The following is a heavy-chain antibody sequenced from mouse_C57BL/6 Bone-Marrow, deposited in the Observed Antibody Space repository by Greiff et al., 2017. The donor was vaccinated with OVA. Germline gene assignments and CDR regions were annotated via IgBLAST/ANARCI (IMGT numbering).Heavy chain of an antibody. J-gene: IGHJ3*01. CDR3: ARDDYDEGFAY. D-gene: IGHD2-4*01. CDR1: GFTFSDYY. V-gene: IGHV5-16*01. CDR2: INYDGSST. Sequence: EVMLVESEGGLVQPGSSMKLSCTASGFTFSDYYMAWVRQVPEKGLEWVANINYDGSSTYYLDSLKGRFIISRDNAKNILYLQMSSLKSEDTATYYCARDDYDEGFAYWGQGTLVTVSA.